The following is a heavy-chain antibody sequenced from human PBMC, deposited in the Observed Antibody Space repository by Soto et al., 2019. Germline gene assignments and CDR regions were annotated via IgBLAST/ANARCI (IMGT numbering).Heavy chain of an antibody. J-gene: IGHJ5*02. D-gene: IGHD2-2*01. CDR3: ARANHCSSTSWYSGWFDP. Sequence: GGSLRLSCATSGFTFRYHGMSWVRQAPGKGLEWVSTINSNGVDTHYPDSVKGRFTISRDNPRNTLYLQMNSLRAEDTAVYYCARANHCSSTSWYSGWFDPWGQGTLVTVSS. CDR1: GFTFRYHG. V-gene: IGHV3-23*01. CDR2: INSNGVDT.